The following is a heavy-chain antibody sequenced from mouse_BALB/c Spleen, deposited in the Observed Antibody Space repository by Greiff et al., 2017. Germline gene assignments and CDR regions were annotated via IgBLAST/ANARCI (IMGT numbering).Heavy chain of an antibody. CDR3: ERGADWFAY. V-gene: IGHV5-6-5*01. CDR2: ISSGGST. J-gene: IGHJ3*01. Sequence: EVHLVESGGGLVKPGGSLKLSCAASGFTFSSYAMSWVRQTPEKRLEWVASISSGGSTYYPDSVKGRFTISRDNARNILYLQMSSLRSEDTAMYYCERGADWFAYWGQGTLVTVSA. CDR1: GFTFSSYA.